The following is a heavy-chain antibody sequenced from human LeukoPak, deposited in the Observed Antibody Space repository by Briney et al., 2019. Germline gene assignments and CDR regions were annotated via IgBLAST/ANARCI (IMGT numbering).Heavy chain of an antibody. CDR2: INHSGST. CDR3: ARGDDDFWSGYLGY. J-gene: IGHJ4*02. V-gene: IGHV4-34*01. CDR1: GGSFSGYY. D-gene: IGHD3-3*01. Sequence: SETLSLTCAVYGGSFSGYYWSWIRQPPGKGLEWFGEINHSGSTNYNPSPKSRVTISVDTSKNQFSLKLSSVTAADTAVYYCARGDDDFWSGYLGYWGQGTLVTVSS.